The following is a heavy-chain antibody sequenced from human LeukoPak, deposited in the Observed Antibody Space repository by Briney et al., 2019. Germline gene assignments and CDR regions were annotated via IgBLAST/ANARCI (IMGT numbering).Heavy chain of an antibody. J-gene: IGHJ5*02. Sequence: PGGSLRLSCAASGFTFSSYEMNWVRQAPGKGLEWVSYISSSGSTIYYADSVKGRFTISRDNAKNSLYLQMNSLRAEDTAVYYCVCALRAVAGTWGQGTLVTVSS. V-gene: IGHV3-48*03. D-gene: IGHD6-19*01. CDR2: ISSSGSTI. CDR3: VCALRAVAGT. CDR1: GFTFSSYE.